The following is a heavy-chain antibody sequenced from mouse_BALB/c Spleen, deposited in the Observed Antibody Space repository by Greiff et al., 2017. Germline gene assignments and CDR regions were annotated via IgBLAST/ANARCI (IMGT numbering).Heavy chain of an antibody. CDR3: ARDANWYFDV. J-gene: IGHJ1*01. Sequence: EVKLVESGGGLVQPGGSLRLSCATSGFTFSDFYMEWVRQPPGKRLEWIAASRNKANDYTTAYSASVKGRFIVSRDTSQSILYLQMNALRAADTAIYYCARDANWYFDVWGAGTTVTVSS. V-gene: IGHV7-1*02. CDR1: GFTFSDFY. CDR2: SRNKANDYTT.